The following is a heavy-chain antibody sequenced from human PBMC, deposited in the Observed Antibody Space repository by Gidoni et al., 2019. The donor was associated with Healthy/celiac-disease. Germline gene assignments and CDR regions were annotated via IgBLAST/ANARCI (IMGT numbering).Heavy chain of an antibody. V-gene: IGHV3-33*01. D-gene: IGHD4-17*01. Sequence: QVQLVESGGGVVQPGRSLRLSCAASGFTFSSYGMHWVRQAPGKGLEWVAVIWYDGSNKYYADSVKGRFTISRDNSKNTLYLQMNSLRAEDTAVYYCARDYGAQRADLLFDYWGQGTLVTVSS. CDR1: GFTFSSYG. CDR2: IWYDGSNK. J-gene: IGHJ4*02. CDR3: ARDYGAQRADLLFDY.